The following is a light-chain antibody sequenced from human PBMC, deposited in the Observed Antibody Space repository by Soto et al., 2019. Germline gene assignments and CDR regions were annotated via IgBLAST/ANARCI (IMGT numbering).Light chain of an antibody. CDR1: QSITSY. CDR2: TAS. J-gene: IGKJ1*01. V-gene: IGKV1-39*01. Sequence: DIQMTQSPSSLSASVGDRVTITCRASQSITSYLNWYQQKPGKAPNLLIYTASNLQSGVPSRFSGSGSGTDFTLTISSLQPEDFATYYCQQTYSTPPGTFGQGTKVEIK. CDR3: QQTYSTPPGT.